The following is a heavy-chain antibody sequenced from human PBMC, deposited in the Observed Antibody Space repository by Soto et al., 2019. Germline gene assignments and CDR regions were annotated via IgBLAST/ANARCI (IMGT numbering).Heavy chain of an antibody. CDR2: INHSGRT. CDR1: GGSFSGYY. J-gene: IGHJ6*02. CDR3: ARVRVRYFDWLLSPTYYYGMDV. Sequence: SETLSLTCAVYGGSFSGYYWSWIRQPPGKGLEWIGEINHSGRTNYNPSLKSRDNISIDTSKNQFSLKMSSVTAADTAVYFCARVRVRYFDWLLSPTYYYGMDVWGQGTTVTVS. D-gene: IGHD3-9*01. V-gene: IGHV4-34*01.